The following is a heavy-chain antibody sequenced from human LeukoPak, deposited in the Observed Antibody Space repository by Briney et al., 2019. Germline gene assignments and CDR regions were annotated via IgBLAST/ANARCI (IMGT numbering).Heavy chain of an antibody. V-gene: IGHV1-2*02. Sequence: ASVKVSYKASGYTFTGYYMHWVRQAPGQGLEWMGWINPNSGGTNYQGRVTMTRDTSISTAYMELSRLRSDDTAVYYCARDRAWGDNWNEFDPWGQGTLVTVSS. CDR1: GYTFTGYY. D-gene: IGHD1-1*01. CDR3: ARDRAWGDNWNEFDP. CDR2: INPNSGGT. J-gene: IGHJ5*02.